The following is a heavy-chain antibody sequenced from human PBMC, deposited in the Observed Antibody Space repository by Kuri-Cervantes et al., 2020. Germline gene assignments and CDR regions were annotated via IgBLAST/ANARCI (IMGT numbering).Heavy chain of an antibody. Sequence: GESLKISCAASGFTFSSYWMSWVRQAPGKGLEWVANIKQDGSEKYYVDSVKGRFTISRDNAKNSLYLQMNSLRAEDTAVYYCARDGDYYDSSGYSGPVFDYWGQGTLVTVSS. D-gene: IGHD3-22*01. V-gene: IGHV3-7*01. CDR1: GFTFSSYW. CDR3: ARDGDYYDSSGYSGPVFDY. J-gene: IGHJ4*02. CDR2: IKQDGSEK.